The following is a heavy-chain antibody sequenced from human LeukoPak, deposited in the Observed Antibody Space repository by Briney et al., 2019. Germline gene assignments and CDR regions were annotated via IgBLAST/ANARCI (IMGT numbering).Heavy chain of an antibody. J-gene: IGHJ4*02. CDR1: GFTFSSYG. CDR3: AKDNWYYYDSSGYYLDY. D-gene: IGHD3-22*01. CDR2: ISYDGSNK. Sequence: GGSLRLSCAASGFTFSSYGMHWVRQAPGKGLEGVAVISYDGSNKYYADSVKGRFTISRDNSKNTLYLQMNSLRAEDTAVYYCAKDNWYYYDSSGYYLDYWGQGTLVTVSS. V-gene: IGHV3-30*18.